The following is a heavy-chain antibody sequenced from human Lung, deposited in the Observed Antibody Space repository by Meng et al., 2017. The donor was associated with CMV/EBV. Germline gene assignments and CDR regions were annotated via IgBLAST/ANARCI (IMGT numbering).Heavy chain of an antibody. D-gene: IGHD1-14*01. CDR3: ARHHHSPTFDY. V-gene: IGHV4-39*01. CDR2: VVYSGTT. J-gene: IGHJ4*02. CDR1: GGSISSSIYY. Sequence: QLQLQGYGLGLAKPSETLSLTCTVSGGSISSSIYYWAWIRQPPGVGLEWIGSVVYSGTTYYTSSLKSRVSISVDTSKNQFSLKLSSVTAADTAVYYCARHHHSPTFDYWGQGTLVTVSS.